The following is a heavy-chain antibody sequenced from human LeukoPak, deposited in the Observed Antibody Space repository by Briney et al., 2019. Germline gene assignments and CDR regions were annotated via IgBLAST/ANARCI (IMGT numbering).Heavy chain of an antibody. J-gene: IGHJ3*02. V-gene: IGHV3-21*01. CDR3: AREGGYGSHAFDI. D-gene: IGHD3-10*01. CDR2: ISGSSYYI. Sequence: PGGSLRLSCAASGFTFSSYSMNWVRQAPGKGLEWVSSISGSSYYIYYADSVKGRFTISRDNAKNSLYLQMNSLRAEDTAVYYCAREGGYGSHAFDIWGQGTMVTVSS. CDR1: GFTFSSYS.